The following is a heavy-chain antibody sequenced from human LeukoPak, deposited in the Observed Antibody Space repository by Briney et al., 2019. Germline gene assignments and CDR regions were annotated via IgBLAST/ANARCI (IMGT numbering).Heavy chain of an antibody. V-gene: IGHV1-46*01. CDR1: GYTFTSYY. Sequence: ASVKVSCKASGYTFTSYYMHWVRQAPGQGLEWMGIINPRGGSTSYAQKFQGRVTMTRDTSTSTVYMELSSLRSEDTAVYYCASPVVPAAVTPYYNYYGMDVWGQGTTVTVSS. D-gene: IGHD2-2*01. CDR3: ASPVVPAAVTPYYNYYGMDV. J-gene: IGHJ6*02. CDR2: INPRGGST.